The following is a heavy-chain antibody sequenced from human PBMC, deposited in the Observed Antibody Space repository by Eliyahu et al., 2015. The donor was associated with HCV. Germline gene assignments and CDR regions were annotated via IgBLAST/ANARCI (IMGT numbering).Heavy chain of an antibody. J-gene: IGHJ5*02. CDR2: SNHSGST. D-gene: IGHD2-15*01. Sequence: QVQLQQWGAGLLKPSETLSLTCAVYGGSFSGYYXXWIRQPPGKGLEWIGESNHSGSTNYNPSPKSRVTISVDTSKNQFSLKLSSVTAADTAVYYCASHDRGPICSGGSCYNWFDPWGQGTLVTVSS. CDR3: ASHDRGPICSGGSCYNWFDP. CDR1: GGSFSGYY. V-gene: IGHV4-34*01.